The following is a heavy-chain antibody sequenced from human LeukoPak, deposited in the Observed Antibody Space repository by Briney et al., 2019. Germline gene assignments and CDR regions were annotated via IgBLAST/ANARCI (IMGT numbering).Heavy chain of an antibody. V-gene: IGHV1-2*02. J-gene: IGHJ3*02. CDR2: INPNSGGT. CDR1: GYTFTSYG. CDR3: ASIVANLDAFDI. Sequence: ASVKVSCKASGYTFTSYGISWVRQAPGQGLEWMGWINPNSGGTNYAQKFQGRVTMTRDTSISTAYMELSRLRSDDTAVYYCASIVANLDAFDIWGQGTMVTVSS. D-gene: IGHD3-22*01.